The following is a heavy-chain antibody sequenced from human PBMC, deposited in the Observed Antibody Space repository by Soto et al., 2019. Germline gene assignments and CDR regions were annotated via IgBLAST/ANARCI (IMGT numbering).Heavy chain of an antibody. V-gene: IGHV4-59*08. CDR3: ARHNVLLWFGEADWFDP. D-gene: IGHD3-10*01. CDR1: GGSISSYY. Sequence: SETLSLTCTVSGGSISSYYWSWIRQPPGKGLEWIGYIYYSGSTNYNPSLKSRVTISVDTSKNQFSLKLSSVTAADTAVYYCARHNVLLWFGEADWFDPWGQGTLVTVSS. CDR2: IYYSGST. J-gene: IGHJ5*02.